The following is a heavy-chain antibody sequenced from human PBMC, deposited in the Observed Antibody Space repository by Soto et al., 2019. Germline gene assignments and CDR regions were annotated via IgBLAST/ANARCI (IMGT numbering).Heavy chain of an antibody. D-gene: IGHD3-3*01. V-gene: IGHV4-34*01. CDR3: AREPPGIFGVVNCFDP. CDR1: GGSFSCYY. Sequence: PSETLSLTCAVYGGSFSCYYWSWIRQPPGKGLEWIGEIHHSGSTNYNPSLKSRVTISVDTSKNQFSLKLSSVTAADTAVYYCAREPPGIFGVVNCFDPWGQGTLVTVSS. CDR2: IHHSGST. J-gene: IGHJ5*02.